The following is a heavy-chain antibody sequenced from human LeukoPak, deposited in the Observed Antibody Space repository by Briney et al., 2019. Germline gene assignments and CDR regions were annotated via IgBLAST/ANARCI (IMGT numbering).Heavy chain of an antibody. CDR1: GGTFSSYA. CDR2: IIPIFGTA. V-gene: IGHV1-69*01. CDR3: ASLYSSSAADWFDP. D-gene: IGHD6-6*01. Sequence: SVKVSCKASGGTFSSYAISWVRQAPGQGLEWMGGIIPIFGTASYAQKFQGRVTITADESTSTAYMELSSLRSEDTAVYYCASLYSSSAADWFDPWGQGTLVTVSS. J-gene: IGHJ5*02.